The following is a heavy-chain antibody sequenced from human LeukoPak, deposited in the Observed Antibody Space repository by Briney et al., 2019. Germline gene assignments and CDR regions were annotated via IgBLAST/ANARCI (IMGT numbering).Heavy chain of an antibody. CDR3: ARGTHGFDP. CDR2: IFHSGNT. V-gene: IGHV4-30-2*01. CDR1: GGPVSSVGYS. J-gene: IGHJ5*02. Sequence: SHTLSLTCAVSGGPVSSVGYSGRWIRQPPAKGVEWIGYIFHSGNTYYNPSLKSRVTISVDGSKNQFSLKLNSVTAADTAVYFCARGTHGFDPWGQGTLVTVSS.